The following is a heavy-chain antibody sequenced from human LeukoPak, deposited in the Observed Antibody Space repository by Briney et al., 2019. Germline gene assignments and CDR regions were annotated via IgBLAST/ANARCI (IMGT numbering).Heavy chain of an antibody. J-gene: IGHJ5*02. Sequence: GGSLRLSCAASGFTFRSYGMNWVRQAPGKGLEWVSYISSASNTIYYADSVKGRFTISRDNAKNSLYLQMNSLRAEDTAMYYCARDGWFGDYNWFDPWGQGTLVTVSS. D-gene: IGHD3-10*01. V-gene: IGHV3-48*01. CDR1: GFTFRSYG. CDR2: ISSASNTI. CDR3: ARDGWFGDYNWFDP.